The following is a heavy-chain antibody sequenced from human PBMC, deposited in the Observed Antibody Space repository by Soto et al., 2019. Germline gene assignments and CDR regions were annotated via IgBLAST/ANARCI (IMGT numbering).Heavy chain of an antibody. CDR3: ASGVIWIGYFTVDS. D-gene: IGHD3-3*01. V-gene: IGHV1-69*01. J-gene: IGHJ4*02. CDR1: GGSFGNSA. CDR2: FIPVYRTL. Sequence: QVQLVQSGAAVKKPGSSVKVSCKASGGSFGNSAINWVRQTPGQGLEWLGGFIPVYRTLNYAQKFQGRVTITADESTGTAYMPLSSLASDDADVYYCASGVIWIGYFTVDSWGQGTRVTVSS.